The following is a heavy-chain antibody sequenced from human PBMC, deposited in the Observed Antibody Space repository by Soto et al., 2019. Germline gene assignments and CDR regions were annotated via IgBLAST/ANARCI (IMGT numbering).Heavy chain of an antibody. CDR1: GFSISTFW. Sequence: EVQLVESGGGSVQPGGSLRLSCAASGFSISTFWMNWVRQAPGKGLEWVANIKEDGSEEHYVDSVRGRFTISRDKAKNSLFLDMNSLRGEDTAVYYCARDWGAPGRVSAFGYYYHFGMDVWGQGTTVTVPS. J-gene: IGHJ6*02. CDR3: ARDWGAPGRVSAFGYYYHFGMDV. CDR2: IKEDGSEE. V-gene: IGHV3-7*05. D-gene: IGHD2-15*01.